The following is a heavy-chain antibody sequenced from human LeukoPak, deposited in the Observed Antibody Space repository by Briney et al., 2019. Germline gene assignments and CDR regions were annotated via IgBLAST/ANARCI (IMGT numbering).Heavy chain of an antibody. J-gene: IGHJ6*03. D-gene: IGHD5-24*01. CDR3: ARERPMATSAGPKEDPYYYYYYMDV. CDR1: GFSLSTSGMC. V-gene: IGHV2-70*11. Sequence: SGPALVKPTQTLTLTCTFSGFSLSTSGMCVSWIRQPPGKALEWLARIDWDDDKYYSTSLKTRLTISKDTSKNQVVLTMTNMDPVDTATYYCARERPMATSAGPKEDPYYYYYYMDVWGKGTTVTISS. CDR2: IDWDDDK.